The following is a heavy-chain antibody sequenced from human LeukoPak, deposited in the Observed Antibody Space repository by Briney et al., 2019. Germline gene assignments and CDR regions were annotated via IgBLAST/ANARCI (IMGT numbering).Heavy chain of an antibody. CDR1: GYTFTDYY. J-gene: IGHJ4*02. CDR3: ARELWFGEFYFDY. D-gene: IGHD3-10*01. Sequence: ASVKVSCKASGYTFTDYYMHWVRQAPGQGLERMGWINPNSGGTNYAQKFQGRVTMTRDTFISTVYMDLSRLRSDDTAVYYCARELWFGEFYFDYWGQGTLVTVSS. V-gene: IGHV1-2*02. CDR2: INPNSGGT.